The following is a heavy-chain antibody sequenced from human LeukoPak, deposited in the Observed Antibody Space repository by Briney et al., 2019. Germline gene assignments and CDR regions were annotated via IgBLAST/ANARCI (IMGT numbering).Heavy chain of an antibody. Sequence: SETLSLTCTVSGGXISSGGYYWSWIRQHPGKCLEWIGYIHYSGSTYYSPSLKSRVTISVDTSKNQFSLKLSSVTAADTAVYYCAGSRIGYSDSSGFFDSWGQGTLVTVSS. CDR1: GGXISSGGYY. CDR2: IHYSGST. V-gene: IGHV4-31*03. J-gene: IGHJ4*02. D-gene: IGHD3-22*01. CDR3: AGSRIGYSDSSGFFDS.